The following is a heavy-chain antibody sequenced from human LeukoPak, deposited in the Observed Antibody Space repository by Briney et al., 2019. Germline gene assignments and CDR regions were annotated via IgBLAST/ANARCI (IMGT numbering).Heavy chain of an antibody. D-gene: IGHD3-16*01. CDR3: ARVGDYALKD. Sequence: SETLPLTCTVSGGSISNYYWSWIRQPAGKGLEWIGRFYNSGSTNCNPSLKSRVTMSVDTSKNQFSLRLSSVTAADTAVYYCARVGDYALKDWGQGTLVTVSS. CDR1: GGSISNYY. J-gene: IGHJ4*02. CDR2: FYNSGST. V-gene: IGHV4-4*07.